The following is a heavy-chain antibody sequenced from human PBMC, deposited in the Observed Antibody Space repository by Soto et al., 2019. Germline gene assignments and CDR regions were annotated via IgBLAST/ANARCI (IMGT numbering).Heavy chain of an antibody. CDR1: GYTFTSYG. V-gene: IGHV1-18*04. CDR3: AREVGYYDSSGYYVFDY. D-gene: IGHD3-22*01. Sequence: ASVKVSCXASGYTFTSYGISWVRQAHGQGLEWMGWISAYNGNTNYAQKLQGRVTMTTDTSTSTAYMELRSLRSDDTAVYYCAREVGYYDSSGYYVFDYWGQGTLVTVSS. J-gene: IGHJ4*02. CDR2: ISAYNGNT.